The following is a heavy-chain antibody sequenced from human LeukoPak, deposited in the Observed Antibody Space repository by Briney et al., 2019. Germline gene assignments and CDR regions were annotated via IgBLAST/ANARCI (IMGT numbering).Heavy chain of an antibody. CDR3: AKRDCSSTSCYFDY. Sequence: GGSLRLSCAASGFTFSNSAMSWVRQAPGKGLEWVSAISRSGINTYYADSVKGRSTISRDNSKNTLYLQMNSLRAEDTAVYYCAKRDCSSTSCYFDYWGQGTLVTVSS. CDR1: GFTFSNSA. V-gene: IGHV3-23*01. J-gene: IGHJ4*02. D-gene: IGHD2-2*01. CDR2: ISRSGINT.